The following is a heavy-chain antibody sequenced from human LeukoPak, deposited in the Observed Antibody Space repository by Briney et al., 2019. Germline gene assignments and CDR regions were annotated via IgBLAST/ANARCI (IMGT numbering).Heavy chain of an antibody. Sequence: PSGTLSLTAGASVGPITSPNWWGWVPQPPGQGLGWIGEISLSGLTNYNPSLKSRVTMSLDKSKNHLSLNLTSVTAADTAVYYCSRESGAFSPFGYWGQGTLVTVSS. J-gene: IGHJ4*02. CDR2: ISLSGLT. D-gene: IGHD1-26*01. CDR3: SRESGAFSPFGY. CDR1: VGPITSPNW. V-gene: IGHV4-4*02.